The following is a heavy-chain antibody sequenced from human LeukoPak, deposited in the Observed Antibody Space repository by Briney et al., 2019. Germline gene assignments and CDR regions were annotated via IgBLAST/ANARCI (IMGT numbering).Heavy chain of an antibody. V-gene: IGHV3-33*01. Sequence: GRSLRLSCAASGFTFSSYGMHWVRQAPGKGLEWVAVIWYDGSNKYYADSVKGRFTISRDNSKNTLYLRMNSLGAEDTAVYYCARDLGYFDYWGQGTLVTVSS. J-gene: IGHJ4*02. CDR1: GFTFSSYG. CDR3: ARDLGYFDY. CDR2: IWYDGSNK.